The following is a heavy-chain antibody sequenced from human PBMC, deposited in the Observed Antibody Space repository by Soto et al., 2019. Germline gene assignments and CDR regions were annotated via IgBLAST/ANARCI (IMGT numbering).Heavy chain of an antibody. J-gene: IGHJ4*02. D-gene: IGHD2-21*02. Sequence: EVQLVESGGGLVQRGGSLRLSCAASGFTVSSNYMSWVRQAPGKGLEWVSVIYSGGSTYYADSVKGRFTISRDNSKNTLYLQMNSLRAEDTAVYYCVSMTAISFFDYWGQGTPVTVSS. CDR2: IYSGGST. CDR1: GFTVSSNY. V-gene: IGHV3-66*01. CDR3: VSMTAISFFDY.